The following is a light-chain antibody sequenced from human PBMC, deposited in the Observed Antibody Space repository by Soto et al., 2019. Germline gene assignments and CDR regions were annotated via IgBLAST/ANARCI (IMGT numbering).Light chain of an antibody. CDR1: QSLRSY. V-gene: IGKV1-39*01. CDR2: AAS. J-gene: IGKJ1*01. CDR3: QQSYSAPTWT. Sequence: DIQMTQSPSSLSAAVGDRVTITCRASQSLRSYLNWYQQKPGKAPMVLIYAASSLQTGVPSRFSGSGSGTAFTLTISSLQPADSATYSCQQSYSAPTWTFGNGTQVDSK.